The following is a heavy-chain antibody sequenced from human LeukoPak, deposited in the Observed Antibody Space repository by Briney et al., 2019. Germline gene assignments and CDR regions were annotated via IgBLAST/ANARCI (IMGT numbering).Heavy chain of an antibody. D-gene: IGHD3-10*01. Sequence: GESLKISCKGSGYRFTNYWIGWVRQMPGKGLEWMGIIYPGDSDTRYSPSFQGQVTISADKSISTAYLQWSSLKASDTAIYYCARCTMVREVFPFLDNWGKGTLVTSPQ. CDR1: GYRFTNYW. V-gene: IGHV5-51*01. J-gene: IGHJ4*02. CDR2: IYPGDSDT. CDR3: ARCTMVREVFPFLDN.